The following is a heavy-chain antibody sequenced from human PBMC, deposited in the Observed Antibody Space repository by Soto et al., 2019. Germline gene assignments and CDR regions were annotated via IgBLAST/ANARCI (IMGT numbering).Heavy chain of an antibody. CDR2: IYYAGST. D-gene: IGHD5-12*01. V-gene: IGHV4-61*05. CDR1: GFSISSSSYY. J-gene: IGHJ4*02. Sequence: SETLSLTCTVSGFSISSSSYYWSWIRQPPGRGLEWIGFIYYAGSTKYNPSLNSRVTISVDTSKNQFSLTVTSVTAADTAVYYCVRRIVATETFDYWGQGALVTVSS. CDR3: VRRIVATETFDY.